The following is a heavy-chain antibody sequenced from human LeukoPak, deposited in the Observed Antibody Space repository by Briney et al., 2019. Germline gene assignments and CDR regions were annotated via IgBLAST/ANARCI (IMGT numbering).Heavy chain of an antibody. CDR1: RFTFSSFA. J-gene: IGHJ5*02. V-gene: IGHV3-23*01. Sequence: PGGSLRLSCTASRFTFSSFAMTWVRQAPGKGLEWVSVISGSGSSTYYADSVKGRFTISRDNSKNTVYLQVNSLRVEDTAIYYCAKVIGARPFDPWGQGTLVTVSS. CDR3: AKVIGARPFDP. D-gene: IGHD6-6*01. CDR2: ISGSGSST.